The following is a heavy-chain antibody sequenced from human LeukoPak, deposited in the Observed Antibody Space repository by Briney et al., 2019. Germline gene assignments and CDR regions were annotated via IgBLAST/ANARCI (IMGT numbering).Heavy chain of an antibody. CDR2: IYYSGST. CDR3: ARGNSPITMVRGVMWGYNWFDP. J-gene: IGHJ5*02. CDR1: GGSISSGGYY. D-gene: IGHD3-10*01. V-gene: IGHV4-31*03. Sequence: SETLSLTCTVSGGSISSGGYYWSWIRQHPGKGLEWIGYIYYSGSTYYNPSLKSRVTISVDTSKNQFSLKLSSVTAADTAVYYCARGNSPITMVRGVMWGYNWFDPWGQGTLVTVSS.